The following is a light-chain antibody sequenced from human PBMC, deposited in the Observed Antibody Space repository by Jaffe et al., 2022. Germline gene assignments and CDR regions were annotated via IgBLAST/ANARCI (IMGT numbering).Light chain of an antibody. Sequence: DIQLTQSPSFLSASVGDRVTITCRASQGISSYLAWYQQKPGKAPKLLIYAASTLQSGVPSRFSGSGSGTEFTLTISSLQPEDFATYYCQQLNSYPPAFTFGPGTKVDIK. CDR3: QQLNSYPPAFT. V-gene: IGKV1-9*01. J-gene: IGKJ3*01. CDR1: QGISSY. CDR2: AAS.